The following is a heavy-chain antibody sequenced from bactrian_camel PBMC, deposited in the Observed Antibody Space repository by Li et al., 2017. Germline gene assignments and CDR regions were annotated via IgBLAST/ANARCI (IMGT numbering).Heavy chain of an antibody. CDR1: GFTFSSYH. V-gene: IGHV3S40*01. Sequence: VQLVESGGGLVQPGGSLRLSCAASGFTFSSYHMSWVRQAPGKGLEWVSSINLAGTTRYYADSVRGRFAISRDNAENMVYLQMNSLKPEDTAMYYCAADRACLSLTRTDFVHWGQGTQVTVS. CDR3: AADRACLSLTRTDFVH. J-gene: IGHJ6*01. CDR2: INLAGTTR. D-gene: IGHD8*01.